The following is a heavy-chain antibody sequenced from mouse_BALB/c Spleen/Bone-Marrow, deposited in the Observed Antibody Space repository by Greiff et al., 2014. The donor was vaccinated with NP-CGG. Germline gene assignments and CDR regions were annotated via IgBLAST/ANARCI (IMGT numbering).Heavy chain of an antibody. Sequence: DVKLVESGGGLVKPGGSLKLSCAASGFTFSSYAMSWVRQTPEKRLEWVASISSGGSTYYPDSVKGRFTISRDNARNILYLQMSSLRSEDTVMYYCARGGGYYYAMDYWGQGTSVTVSS. CDR1: GFTFSSYA. J-gene: IGHJ4*01. CDR3: ARGGGYYYAMDY. V-gene: IGHV5-6-5*01. CDR2: ISSGGST.